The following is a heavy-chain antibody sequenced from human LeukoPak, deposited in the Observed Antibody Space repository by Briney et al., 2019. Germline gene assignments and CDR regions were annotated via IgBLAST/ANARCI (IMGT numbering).Heavy chain of an antibody. Sequence: GDPLTLSCAACGFNYSSYALIWLRQAPGKALVGVSYISGRGGGGGSTYYGDSVKGPFPVSRDNSKNTLYLQMNSLRSEDTAVYYCAISYDSSGYYLPFDYWGQGTLVTVSS. CDR1: GFNYSSYA. J-gene: IGHJ4*02. V-gene: IGHV3-23*01. CDR2: ISGRGGGGGST. CDR3: AISYDSSGYYLPFDY. D-gene: IGHD3-22*01.